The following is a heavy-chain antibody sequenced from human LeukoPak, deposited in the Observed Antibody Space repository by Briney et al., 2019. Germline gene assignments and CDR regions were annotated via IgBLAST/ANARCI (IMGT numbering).Heavy chain of an antibody. J-gene: IGHJ6*02. CDR3: ASHLYYDSSGYYYIPRPYYYYGMDV. CDR2: ISGSGGST. CDR1: GFTFSSYA. V-gene: IGHV3-23*01. D-gene: IGHD3-22*01. Sequence: AGGSLRLSCAASGFTFSSYAMSWVRQAPGKGLEWVSAISGSGGSTYYADSVKGRFTISRGNSKNTLYLQMNSLRAEDTAVYYCASHLYYDSSGYYYIPRPYYYYGMDVWGQGTTVTVSS.